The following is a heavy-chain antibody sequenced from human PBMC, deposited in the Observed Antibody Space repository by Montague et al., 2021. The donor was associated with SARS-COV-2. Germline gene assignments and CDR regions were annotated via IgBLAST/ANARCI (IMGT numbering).Heavy chain of an antibody. V-gene: IGHV4-61*01. J-gene: IGHJ6*02. D-gene: IGHD6-6*01. CDR3: ARSGWEQHVRARYYYYYGMDV. CDR2: IYYSGST. Sequence: SETLSLTCSVSGDSISSGQYYWTWIRQTPGKGLEWIGYIYYSGSTNYNPSLKSRVTISVDTSKNQFSLKLSSVTAADTAVYYCARSGWEQHVRARYYYYYGMDVWGQGTTVTVSS. CDR1: GDSISSGQYY.